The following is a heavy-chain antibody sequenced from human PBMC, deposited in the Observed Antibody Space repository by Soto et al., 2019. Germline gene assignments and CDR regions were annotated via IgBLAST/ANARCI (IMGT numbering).Heavy chain of an antibody. D-gene: IGHD3-16*02. CDR3: ARARGGMTFGGGIASGAFDI. CDR2: IIHIFGTA. Sequence: QVQLVQSGAEVKKPGSSVKVSCKASGGTFSSYDISWVRQAPGQGLEWMGGIIHIFGTANYAQKFQGRVTITADKSTSTAYMELSSLRSEDTAVYYCARARGGMTFGGGIASGAFDIWGQGTMVTVSS. J-gene: IGHJ3*02. CDR1: GGTFSSYD. V-gene: IGHV1-69*06.